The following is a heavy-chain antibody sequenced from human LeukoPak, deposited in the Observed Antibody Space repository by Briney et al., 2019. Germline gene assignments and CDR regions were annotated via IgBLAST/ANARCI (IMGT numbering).Heavy chain of an antibody. CDR2: VRGRGST. Sequence: SGGSLRLSCAASGFTFSNYAMSWVRQAPGKGPEWVSGVRGRGSTFYSDSVEGRFTISRDNTKNTVRLQMNSLRADDTAVYYCAKEEAEVGRPNFHSWGQGTLVTVSS. CDR3: AKEEAEVGRPNFHS. CDR1: GFTFSNYA. J-gene: IGHJ4*02. V-gene: IGHV3-23*01.